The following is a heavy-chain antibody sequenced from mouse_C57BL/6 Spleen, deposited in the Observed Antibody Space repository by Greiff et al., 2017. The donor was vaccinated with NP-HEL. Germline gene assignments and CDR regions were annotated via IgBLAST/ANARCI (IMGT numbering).Heavy chain of an antibody. V-gene: IGHV1-82*01. CDR1: GYAFSSSW. D-gene: IGHD1-1*01. CDR3: ARYGIYGSSSYYFDY. Sequence: QVQLQQSGPELVKPGASVKISCKASGYAFSSSWMNWVKQRPGKGLEWIGRIYPGDGDTNYNGKFKGKATLTADKSSSTAYMQLSSLTSEDSAVYFCARYGIYGSSSYYFDYWGQGTTLTVSS. CDR2: IYPGDGDT. J-gene: IGHJ2*01.